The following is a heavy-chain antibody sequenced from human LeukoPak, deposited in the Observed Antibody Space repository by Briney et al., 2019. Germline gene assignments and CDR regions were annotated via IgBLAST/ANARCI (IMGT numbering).Heavy chain of an antibody. CDR2: IYYSGST. V-gene: IGHV4-39*02. CDR1: GGSISSSSYY. CDR3: AREDLDDSSGYYPDY. J-gene: IGHJ4*02. Sequence: PSETLSLTCTVSGGSISSSSYYWGWIRQPPGKGLEWIGSIYYSGSTYYNPSLKSRVTISVDTSKNQFSLKLSSVTAADTAVYYCAREDLDDSSGYYPDYWGQGTLVTVSS. D-gene: IGHD3-22*01.